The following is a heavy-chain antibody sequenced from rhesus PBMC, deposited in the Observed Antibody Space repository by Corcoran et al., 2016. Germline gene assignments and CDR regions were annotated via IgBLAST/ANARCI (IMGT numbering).Heavy chain of an antibody. Sequence: QLQLQESGPGLVKPSETLSLTCAVSGGSISGYYWRWIRQPPGKGLEWIGNIDGNIAGPNYNPSLKSRVTISKDTSKNQFSLKLSSVTAADTAVYYCARRGLRGSSNGLGFWGQGLRVTVSS. V-gene: IGHV4-81*01. CDR1: GGSISGYY. CDR3: ARRGLRGSSNGLGF. D-gene: IGHD4-29*01. CDR2: IDGNIAGP. J-gene: IGHJ3*01.